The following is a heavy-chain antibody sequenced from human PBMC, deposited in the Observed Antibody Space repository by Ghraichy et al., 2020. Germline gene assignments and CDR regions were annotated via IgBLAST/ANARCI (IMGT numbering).Heavy chain of an antibody. CDR2: IKQDVSEK. V-gene: IGHV3-7*03. CDR1: GSPLSSNW. CDR3: ARDKKGKGGFDY. J-gene: IGHJ4*02. Sequence: GGSLRLSCAASGSPLSSNWMSWVRQAPGKGLEWLANIKQDVSEKNYVDSVKGRFTISRDNDKNSLYLQMNSLRAEDTALYYCARDKKGKGGFDYWGQGTLVTVSS. D-gene: IGHD3-10*01.